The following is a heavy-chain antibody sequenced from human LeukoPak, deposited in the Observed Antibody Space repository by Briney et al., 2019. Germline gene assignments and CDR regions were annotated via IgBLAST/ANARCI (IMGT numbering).Heavy chain of an antibody. CDR1: GYTFTGYY. J-gene: IGHJ4*02. Sequence: ASVKVPRKAFGYTFTGYYMHWVRQAPGQGLEWMGRINPNSGGTNYAQKFQGRVTMTRDTSISTAYMELSRLRSDDTAVYYCARGDNWGSEAHWGQGTLVTVSS. V-gene: IGHV1-2*06. D-gene: IGHD7-27*01. CDR2: INPNSGGT. CDR3: ARGDNWGSEAH.